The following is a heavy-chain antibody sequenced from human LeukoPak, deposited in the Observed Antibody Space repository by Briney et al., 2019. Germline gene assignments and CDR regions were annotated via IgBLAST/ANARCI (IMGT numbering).Heavy chain of an antibody. CDR3: ARSDIAVAETFDP. Sequence: SETLSLTCTVSGGSISSYYWSWIRQPPGKGLEWIGYIYYSGSTNYNPSLKSRVTISVDTSKNQFSLKLSSVTAADTAVYYCARSDIAVAETFDPWGQGTLVTVSS. J-gene: IGHJ5*02. CDR1: GGSISSYY. D-gene: IGHD6-19*01. V-gene: IGHV4-59*08. CDR2: IYYSGST.